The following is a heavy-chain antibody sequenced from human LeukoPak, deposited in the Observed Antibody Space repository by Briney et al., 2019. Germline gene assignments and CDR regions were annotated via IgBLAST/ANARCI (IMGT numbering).Heavy chain of an antibody. V-gene: IGHV3-15*01. CDR3: TRNAPNWNYGFDY. CDR1: GFTFSNAW. Sequence: GGSLRLSCAASGFTFSNAWMSWVRQAPGKGLEWVGRIKSKTDGGTTDYAAPVKGRFTISRDDSKNTLYLQMNSLKTEDTAVYYCTRNAPNWNYGFDYWGQGTLVTVSS. CDR2: IKSKTDGGTT. J-gene: IGHJ4*02. D-gene: IGHD1-7*01.